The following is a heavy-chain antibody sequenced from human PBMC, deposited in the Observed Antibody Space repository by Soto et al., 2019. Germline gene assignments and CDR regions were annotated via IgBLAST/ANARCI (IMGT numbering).Heavy chain of an antibody. D-gene: IGHD5-12*01. J-gene: IGHJ4*02. CDR1: GGSISSGGYS. Sequence: QLQLQESGSGLVKPSQTLSLTCAVSGGSISSGGYSWSWIRQPPGKGLEWIGYIYHSGSTYYNTSRKSRVTISVDRSKNQCSLKLSSVTAADTAVYYCAAGGGLPRYYWGQGTLVTVSS. V-gene: IGHV4-30-2*01. CDR3: AAGGGLPRYY. CDR2: IYHSGST.